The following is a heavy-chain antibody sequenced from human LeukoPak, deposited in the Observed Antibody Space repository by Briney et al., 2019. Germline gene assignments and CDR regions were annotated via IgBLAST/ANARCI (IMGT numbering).Heavy chain of an antibody. CDR2: IIPIFGTA. D-gene: IGHD2-21*02. Sequence: SGGSLRLSCAASGGTFSSYAISWVRQAPGQGLEWMGGIIPIFGTANYAQKFQGRVTITADESTSTAYMELSSLRSEDTAVYYCAGPYCGGDCYSYYYGMDVWGQGTTVTVSS. CDR1: GGTFSSYA. V-gene: IGHV1-69*01. CDR3: AGPYCGGDCYSYYYGMDV. J-gene: IGHJ6*02.